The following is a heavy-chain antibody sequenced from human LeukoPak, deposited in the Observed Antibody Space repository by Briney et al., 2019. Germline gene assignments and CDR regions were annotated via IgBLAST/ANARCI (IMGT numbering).Heavy chain of an antibody. J-gene: IGHJ4*02. D-gene: IGHD3-10*02. Sequence: SETLSLTCAVSGYSISSGYYWGWIRQPPGKGLEWIGSIFHRGNTYYNPSLKSRVTISLDTSMNQFSLKLSSVTAADTAVYYCARDRERDLCFDYWGQGTLVTVSS. CDR3: ARDRERDLCFDY. V-gene: IGHV4-38-2*02. CDR2: IFHRGNT. CDR1: GYSISSGYY.